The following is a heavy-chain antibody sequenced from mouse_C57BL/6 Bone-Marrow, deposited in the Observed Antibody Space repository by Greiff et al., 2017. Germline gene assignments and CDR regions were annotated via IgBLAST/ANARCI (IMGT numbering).Heavy chain of an antibody. V-gene: IGHV1-42*01. Sequence: VQLKQSGPELVKPGASVKISCKASGYSFTGYYMNWVKQSPEKSLEWIGEINPSTGGTTYNQKFKAKATLTVDKSSSTAYMQLKSLTSEDSAVYYCARGGSSYDPYWYFDVWGKGTTVTVSS. CDR3: ARGGSSYDPYWYFDV. J-gene: IGHJ1*03. CDR1: GYSFTGYY. CDR2: INPSTGGT. D-gene: IGHD1-1*01.